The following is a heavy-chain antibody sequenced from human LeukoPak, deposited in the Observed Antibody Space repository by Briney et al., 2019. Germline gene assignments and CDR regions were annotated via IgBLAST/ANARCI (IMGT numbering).Heavy chain of an antibody. CDR3: ARGYRFLEWLSLGPNYYYYMDV. V-gene: IGHV4-30-4*08. Sequence: PSQTLSLTCTVSGGSISSGDYYWSWIRQPPGKGLEWIGYIYYSGSTYYNPSLKSRVTISVDTSKNQFSLKLSSVTAADTAVYYCARGYRFLEWLSLGPNYYYYMDVWGKGTTVTVSS. CDR1: GGSISSGDYY. CDR2: IYYSGST. D-gene: IGHD3-3*01. J-gene: IGHJ6*03.